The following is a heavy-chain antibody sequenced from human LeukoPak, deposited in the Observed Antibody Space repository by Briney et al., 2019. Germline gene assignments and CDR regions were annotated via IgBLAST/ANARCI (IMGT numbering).Heavy chain of an antibody. CDR3: ARHASSWKEESAFDI. V-gene: IGHV4-59*08. Sequence: SETLSLTCTVSGGSISSYYWSWIRQPPGKGLEWIGYICYSGSTNYNLSLKSRVTISVDTSKDQFSLKLSSVTAADTAVYYCARHASSWKEESAFDIWGQGTMVTVSS. CDR1: GGSISSYY. CDR2: ICYSGST. D-gene: IGHD6-13*01. J-gene: IGHJ3*02.